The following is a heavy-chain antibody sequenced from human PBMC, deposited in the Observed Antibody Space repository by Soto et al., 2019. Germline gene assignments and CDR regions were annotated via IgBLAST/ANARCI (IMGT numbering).Heavy chain of an antibody. CDR2: ISGSGAGT. Sequence: GGSLRLASAASGFTFSSYAMSWVRQAPGKGLEWVSAISGSGAGTYYADPVKGRFTISRDNSKNTVYLQMNSLRAEDTAVYSCAKAWMDNARHRYFDHWGQGTLVTVSS. CDR3: AKAWMDNARHRYFDH. J-gene: IGHJ4*02. V-gene: IGHV3-23*01. CDR1: GFTFSSYA. D-gene: IGHD5-12*01.